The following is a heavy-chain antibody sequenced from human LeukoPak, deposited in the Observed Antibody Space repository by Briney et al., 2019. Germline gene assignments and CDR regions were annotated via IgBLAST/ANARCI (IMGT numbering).Heavy chain of an antibody. J-gene: IGHJ4*02. CDR3: AKDSNYDILTGYPDPPD. Sequence: TGRSLRLSCAASGFTFSIYAMSWVRQAPGKGLEWVSAISGSGGSTYYADSVKGRFTISRDNSKNTLYLQMNSLRAEDTAVYYCAKDSNYDILTGYPDPPDWGQGTLVTVSS. CDR1: GFTFSIYA. D-gene: IGHD3-9*01. CDR2: ISGSGGST. V-gene: IGHV3-23*01.